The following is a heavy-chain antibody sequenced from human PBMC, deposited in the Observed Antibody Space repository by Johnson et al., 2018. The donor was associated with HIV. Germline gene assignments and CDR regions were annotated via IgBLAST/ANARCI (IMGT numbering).Heavy chain of an antibody. CDR2: ISNSASAI. D-gene: IGHD2-2*01. Sequence: QVQLVESGGGLVKPGGSLRLSCAASGFIFSDYYLTWIRQAPGKGLEWISYISNSASAIYYADSVKGRFTISRDNSKNTLYLQMHSLRAEDTAIYYCAKDPLVVPAATLDAFDIWCQGTMVTVSS. CDR3: AKDPLVVPAATLDAFDI. CDR1: GFIFSDYY. J-gene: IGHJ3*02. V-gene: IGHV3-11*01.